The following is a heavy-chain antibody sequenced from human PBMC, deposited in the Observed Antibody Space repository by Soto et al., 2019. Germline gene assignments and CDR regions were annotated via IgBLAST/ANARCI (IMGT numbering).Heavy chain of an antibody. CDR1: GGSISSCGYS. J-gene: IGHJ4*02. CDR2: IYHSGST. Sequence: QLQLQESGSGLVKPSQTLSLTCAVSGGSISSCGYSWSWIRQPAGKGLEWIGYIYHSGSTYYNPSLKSRVTISVDRSKNQFSLKLSSVTAADTAVYYCAAGGGLPRYYWGQGTLVTVSS. D-gene: IGHD5-12*01. CDR3: AAGGGLPRYY. V-gene: IGHV4-30-2*01.